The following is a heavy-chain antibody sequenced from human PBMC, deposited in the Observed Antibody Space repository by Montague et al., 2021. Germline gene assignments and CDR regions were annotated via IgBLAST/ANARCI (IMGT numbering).Heavy chain of an antibody. J-gene: IGHJ4*02. CDR1: GFTFSGYA. CDR3: AKNRAAPGRSSLDY. V-gene: IGHV3-23*01. D-gene: IGHD6-13*01. Sequence: SLRLSCAASGFTFSGYAMSWARQAPGKGLEWVSGTSATGGGTFYADSVKGRFIISRDNSKNTLFLQMNSLRADDTAVYYCAKNRAAPGRSSLDYWGQGTLVTVSS. CDR2: TSATGGGT.